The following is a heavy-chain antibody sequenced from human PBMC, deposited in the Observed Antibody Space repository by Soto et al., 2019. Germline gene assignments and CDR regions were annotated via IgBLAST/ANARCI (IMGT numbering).Heavy chain of an antibody. D-gene: IGHD6-19*01. Sequence: QVQLQESGPGLVKPSQTLSLTCTVSGASISSGGYYWNWIRQHPGKGLEWIGYIYYSGSTYYNPSLRSGLTSSVDTSKNESSLKLSSVTAAETAVYYCARDGRGRGIAVAGRFWYFDLWGRGNLVTVSS. CDR3: ARDGRGRGIAVAGRFWYFDL. CDR2: IYYSGST. V-gene: IGHV4-31*03. J-gene: IGHJ2*01. CDR1: GASISSGGYY.